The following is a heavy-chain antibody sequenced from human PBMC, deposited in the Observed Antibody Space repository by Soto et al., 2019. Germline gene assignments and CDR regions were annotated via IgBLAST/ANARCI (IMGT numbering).Heavy chain of an antibody. CDR3: ARGSYDYGDYLTSPQFDP. D-gene: IGHD4-17*01. CDR2: IRSNTAIT. V-gene: IGHV3-23*01. J-gene: IGHJ5*02. Sequence: PGGSLRLSCVASGFSFNPYVMAWVRQAPGKGLEWVSAIRSNTAITHYPDSMRGRFTISRVNSENTIFLQMHSLRAEDTAVYYCARGSYDYGDYLTSPQFDPWGQGTLVTVSS. CDR1: GFSFNPYV.